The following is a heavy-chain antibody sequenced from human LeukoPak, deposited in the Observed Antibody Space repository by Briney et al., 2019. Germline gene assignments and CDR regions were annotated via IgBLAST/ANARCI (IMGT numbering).Heavy chain of an antibody. V-gene: IGHV3-9*01. D-gene: IGHD3-10*01. J-gene: IGHJ6*02. CDR1: GFTFDDYA. CDR3: AKDYYGSGSYSRVDV. Sequence: PGRFLRLSCAASGFTFDDYAMHWVRQAPGKGLEWVSGISWNSGSIGYADSVKGRFTISRDNAKNSLYLQMNSLRAEDTALYYCAKDYYGSGSYSRVDVWGQGTTVTVSS. CDR2: ISWNSGSI.